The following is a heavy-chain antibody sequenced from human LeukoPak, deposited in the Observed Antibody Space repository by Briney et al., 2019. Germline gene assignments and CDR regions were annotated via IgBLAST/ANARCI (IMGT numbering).Heavy chain of an antibody. CDR2: INEGGSEK. D-gene: IGHD6-19*01. CDR1: GFTFSKYW. Sequence: GGSLRLSCAVSGFTFSKYWMSWVRQAPGGGLEWVAKINEGGSEKYYVDSVKGRFTISRDNAKNSLYLQMNSLRAEDTAVYYCARVSRQWPDDYWGQGTLVTVSS. V-gene: IGHV3-7*01. CDR3: ARVSRQWPDDY. J-gene: IGHJ4*02.